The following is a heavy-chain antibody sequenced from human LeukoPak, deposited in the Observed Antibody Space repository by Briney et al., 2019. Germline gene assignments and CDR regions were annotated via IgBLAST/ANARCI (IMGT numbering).Heavy chain of an antibody. J-gene: IGHJ3*02. Sequence: GSLRLSCAASGFTFSSYSMNWVRQAPGKGLEWVSSISSGSTYIYYGDSLKGRFTISRDNAKNSLYLQMNSLRAEDTAVYYCAGRVASANDAFDIWGQGTMVTVSS. V-gene: IGHV3-21*01. D-gene: IGHD6-13*01. CDR1: GFTFSSYS. CDR3: AGRVASANDAFDI. CDR2: ISSGSTYI.